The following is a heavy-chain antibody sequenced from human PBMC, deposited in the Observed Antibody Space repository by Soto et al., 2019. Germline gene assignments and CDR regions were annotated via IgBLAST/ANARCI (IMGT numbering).Heavy chain of an antibody. CDR3: ALTPILRYFDWSQREDFDY. CDR1: GFTFSSYW. J-gene: IGHJ4*02. V-gene: IGHV3-74*01. CDR2: INSDGSST. D-gene: IGHD3-9*01. Sequence: PGGSLRLSCAASGFTFSSYWMHWVRPAPGKGLVWVSRINSDGSSTSYADSVKGRFTISRDNAKNTLYLQMNSLRAEDTAVYYCALTPILRYFDWSQREDFDYWGQGTLVTVSS.